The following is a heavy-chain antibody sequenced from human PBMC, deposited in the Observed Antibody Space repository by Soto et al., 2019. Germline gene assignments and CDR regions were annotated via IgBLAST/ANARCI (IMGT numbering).Heavy chain of an antibody. V-gene: IGHV3-21*01. CDR2: ISSSSSYI. J-gene: IGHJ5*02. D-gene: IGHD4-17*01. CDR1: GFTFSSYS. CDR3: ARDIHLLTTVKVFDP. Sequence: GGSLRLSCAASGFTFSSYSMNWVRQAPGKGLEWVSSISSSSSYIYYADSVKGRFTISRDNAKNSLYLQMNSLRAEDTAVYYCARDIHLLTTVKVFDPWGQGTLVTVSS.